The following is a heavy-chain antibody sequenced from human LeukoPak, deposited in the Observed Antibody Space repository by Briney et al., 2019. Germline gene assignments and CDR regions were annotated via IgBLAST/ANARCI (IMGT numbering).Heavy chain of an antibody. V-gene: IGHV3-74*01. D-gene: IGHD1-1*01. CDR2: ISSDGTST. Sequence: GGSLRLSCAASGFTFSSYWMHWVRQAPGKGLVWVSRISSDGTSTSCADSVKGRFTISRDNAKNTLYLQMNSLRAEDTAVYYCAGGYRYFHHWGQGTLVTVSS. J-gene: IGHJ1*01. CDR1: GFTFSSYW. CDR3: AGGYRYFHH.